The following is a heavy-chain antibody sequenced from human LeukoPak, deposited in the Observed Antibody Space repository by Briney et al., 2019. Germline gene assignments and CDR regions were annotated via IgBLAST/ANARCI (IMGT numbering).Heavy chain of an antibody. CDR2: IYHSGST. J-gene: IGHJ6*02. D-gene: IGHD3-10*01. CDR3: ARNRITMVRGVINYYYGMDV. CDR1: GGSISSSNW. V-gene: IGHV4-4*02. Sequence: PSGTLSLTCAVSGGSISSSNWWSWVRQPPGKGLEWIGEIYHSGSTNYNPSLKSRVTISVDKSKNQFSLKLSSVTAADTAVYYCARNRITMVRGVINYYYGMDVWGQETTVTVSS.